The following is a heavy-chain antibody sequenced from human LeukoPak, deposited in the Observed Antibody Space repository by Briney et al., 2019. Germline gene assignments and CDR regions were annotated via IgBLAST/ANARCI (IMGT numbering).Heavy chain of an antibody. Sequence: SETLSLTCAVSGGSISSGGYYWSWIRQHPGKGLEWIGYIYYSGSTYYNPSLKSRVTISVDTSKNQFSLKLSSVTAADTAVYYCARGHGDYEYDYWGQGTLVTVSS. D-gene: IGHD4-17*01. CDR3: ARGHGDYEYDY. CDR1: GGSISSGGYY. V-gene: IGHV4-31*11. CDR2: IYYSGST. J-gene: IGHJ4*02.